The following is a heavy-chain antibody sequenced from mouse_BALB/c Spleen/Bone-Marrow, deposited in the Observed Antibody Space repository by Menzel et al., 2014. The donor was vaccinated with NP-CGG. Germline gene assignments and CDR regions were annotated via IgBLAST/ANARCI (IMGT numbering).Heavy chain of an antibody. J-gene: IGHJ3*01. V-gene: IGHV1-9*01. CDR1: GYTFSSYR. D-gene: IGHD2-4*01. Sequence: QVQLQQSGAELMKPGASVKISCRATGYTFSSYRIVWVKQRPGHGLEWIGEFLPGSGGTNYNEKFKGKATFTADTSSNTAYMQLSSLTSEDSAVYYEARDYYDYDVGCVYWGQGTLVSVSA. CDR2: FLPGSGGT. CDR3: ARDYYDYDVGCVY.